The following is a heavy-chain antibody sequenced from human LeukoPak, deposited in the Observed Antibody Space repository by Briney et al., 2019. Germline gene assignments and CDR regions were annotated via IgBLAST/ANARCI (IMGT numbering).Heavy chain of an antibody. J-gene: IGHJ4*02. D-gene: IGHD1-1*01. V-gene: IGHV3-23*01. Sequence: GESLRLSCAASGFTFSSYAMSWVRQAPGKGLEWVSAISGSGGSTYYADSVKGRFTISRDNSKNTLYLQMNSLRAEDTAVYYCAKGNAPFTTTPFDYWGQGTLVTVSS. CDR3: AKGNAPFTTTPFDY. CDR1: GFTFSSYA. CDR2: ISGSGGST.